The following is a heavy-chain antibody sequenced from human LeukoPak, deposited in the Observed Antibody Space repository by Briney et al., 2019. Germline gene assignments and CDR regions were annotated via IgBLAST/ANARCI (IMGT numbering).Heavy chain of an antibody. CDR1: GGSFSGYY. CDR3: ARRIQLWLRGYFDY. CDR2: INHSGST. Sequence: SETLSLTCAVYGGSFSGYYWSWIRQPPGKGLEWIGEINHSGSTNYNPSLKSRVTISVDTPKNQFSLKLSSVTAADTAVYYCARRIQLWLRGYFDYWGQGTLVTVSS. J-gene: IGHJ4*02. V-gene: IGHV4-34*01. D-gene: IGHD5-18*01.